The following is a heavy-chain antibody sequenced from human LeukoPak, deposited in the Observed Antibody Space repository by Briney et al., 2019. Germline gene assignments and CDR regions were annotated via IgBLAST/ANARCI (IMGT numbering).Heavy chain of an antibody. CDR1: GFTFSSYA. CDR2: ISGSGGST. Sequence: TGGSLRLSCAASGFTFSSYAMSWARQAPGKGLEWVSAISGSGGSTYYADSVKGRFTISRDNSKNTLYLQMNSLRAEDTAVYYCATGGGSGWYSNYWGQGTLVTVSS. J-gene: IGHJ4*02. D-gene: IGHD6-19*01. CDR3: ATGGGSGWYSNY. V-gene: IGHV3-23*01.